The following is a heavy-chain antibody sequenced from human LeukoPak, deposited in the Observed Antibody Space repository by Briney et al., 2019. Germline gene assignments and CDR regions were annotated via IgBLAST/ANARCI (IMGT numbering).Heavy chain of an antibody. CDR1: GGSISGYY. CDR3: ARDFGADDAFDI. CDR2: IYYSGST. D-gene: IGHD1-26*01. J-gene: IGHJ3*02. V-gene: IGHV4-59*12. Sequence: SETLSLTCTVSGGSISGYYWSWIRQPPGKGLEWIGYIYYSGSTNYNPSLKSRVTISVDTSKNQFSLKLSSVTAADTAVYYCARDFGADDAFDIWGQGTMVTVSS.